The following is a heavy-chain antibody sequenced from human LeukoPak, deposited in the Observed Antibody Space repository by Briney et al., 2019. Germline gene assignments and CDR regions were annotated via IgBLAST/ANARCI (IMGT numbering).Heavy chain of an antibody. CDR3: ARQIYDSSGYYPYDAFDI. V-gene: IGHV5-51*01. J-gene: IGHJ3*02. CDR2: IYPGDSDT. Sequence: GESLKISCKGSGYSFTSYWIGWVRQMPGKGLEWMGIIYPGDSDTRYSPSFQGQVTISADKSISTAYLQWSSLKASDTAMYYCARQIYDSSGYYPYDAFDIWGQGTMVTVSS. D-gene: IGHD3-22*01. CDR1: GYSFTSYW.